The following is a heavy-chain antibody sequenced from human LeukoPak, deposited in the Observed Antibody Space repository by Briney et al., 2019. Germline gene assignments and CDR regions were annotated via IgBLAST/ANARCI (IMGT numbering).Heavy chain of an antibody. V-gene: IGHV4-39*07. CDR2: IYYSGST. J-gene: IGHJ5*02. D-gene: IGHD3-22*01. Sequence: SETLSLTCTVSGGSISSSSYYWGWIRQPPGKGLEWIGSIYYSGSTYYNPSLKSRVTISVDTSKNQFSLKLSSVTAADTAVYYCARERTYYYDSSGYRARGWFDPWGQGTLVTVSS. CDR1: GGSISSSSYY. CDR3: ARERTYYYDSSGYRARGWFDP.